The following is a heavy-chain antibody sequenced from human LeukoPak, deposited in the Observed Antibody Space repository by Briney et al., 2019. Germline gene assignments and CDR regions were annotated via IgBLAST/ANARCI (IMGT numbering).Heavy chain of an antibody. D-gene: IGHD3-22*01. CDR3: ARSSSGYYYYYGMDV. CDR1: GFTFSSYA. J-gene: IGHJ6*02. CDR2: ISYDGSNK. V-gene: IGHV3-30-3*01. Sequence: GGSLRLSCVASGFTFSSYAMHWVRQAPGKGLEWVAVISYDGSNKYYADSVKGRFTISRDNSKNTLYLQMNSLRAEDTAVYYCARSSSGYYYYYGMDVWGQGTTVTVSS.